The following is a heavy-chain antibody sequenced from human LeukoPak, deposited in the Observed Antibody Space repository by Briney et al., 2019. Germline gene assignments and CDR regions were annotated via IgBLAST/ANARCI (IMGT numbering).Heavy chain of an antibody. Sequence: GGSLRLSCAASGFTFSSYDMHWVRQATGKGLEWVSAIGTAGDTYYPGSVKGRFTISRENAKNSLYLQMNSLRAGDTAVYYCARADPGYCSGGSCYFDYWGPGTLVTVSS. V-gene: IGHV3-13*01. D-gene: IGHD2-15*01. J-gene: IGHJ4*02. CDR3: ARADPGYCSGGSCYFDY. CDR1: GFTFSSYD. CDR2: IGTAGDT.